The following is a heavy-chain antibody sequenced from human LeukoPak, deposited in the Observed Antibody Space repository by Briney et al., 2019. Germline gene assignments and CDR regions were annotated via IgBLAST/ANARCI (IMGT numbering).Heavy chain of an antibody. Sequence: GGSLRLSCAASGFTFSSYDMHWVRQAPGKGLEWVAIISYDGNNRYYGDSVKGRFTISRDNSKNTLYLQMNSLRVEDTAVYYCAKRNGFWGQGTLVTVSS. CDR3: AKRNGF. D-gene: IGHD1-1*01. CDR2: ISYDGNNR. CDR1: GFTFSSYD. V-gene: IGHV3-30*18. J-gene: IGHJ4*02.